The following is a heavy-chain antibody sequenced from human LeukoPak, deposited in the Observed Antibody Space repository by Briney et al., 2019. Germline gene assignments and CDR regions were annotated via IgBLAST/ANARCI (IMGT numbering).Heavy chain of an antibody. Sequence: GGSLRLSCAASGFTFSSYWMSWVRQAPGKGLEWVANIKQDGSEKYYVDSVKGRFTISRDNAKNSLYLQMNSLRAEDTAVYYCARGPAAAGLFYYYYYYYMDVWGKGTTVTVSS. CDR3: ARGPAAAGLFYYYYYYYMDV. D-gene: IGHD6-13*01. J-gene: IGHJ6*03. CDR2: IKQDGSEK. V-gene: IGHV3-7*01. CDR1: GFTFSSYW.